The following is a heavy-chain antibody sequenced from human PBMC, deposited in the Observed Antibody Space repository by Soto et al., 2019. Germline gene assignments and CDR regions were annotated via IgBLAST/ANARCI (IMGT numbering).Heavy chain of an antibody. CDR2: ISYDGRNK. Sequence: QVQLVESGGGVVQPGRSLRLSCAASGFTFSSYAMHWVRQAPGKGLEWVAVISYDGRNKYYADSVKGRFTISRDNFKNSLYLQMNSLRAEDTAVYYCARDEIRFSWAYGMDVWGQGTTVTVSS. CDR1: GFTFSSYA. CDR3: ARDEIRFSWAYGMDV. D-gene: IGHD3-3*01. J-gene: IGHJ6*02. V-gene: IGHV3-30*04.